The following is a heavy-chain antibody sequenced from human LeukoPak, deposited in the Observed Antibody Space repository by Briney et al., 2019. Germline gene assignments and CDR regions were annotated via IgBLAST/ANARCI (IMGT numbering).Heavy chain of an antibody. D-gene: IGHD3-3*01. CDR1: GYTFTSYY. Sequence: ASVKVSCKASGYTFTSYYMHWVRQAPGQGLEWMGIINPSGGSTSYAQKFQGRVTMTRDTSTSTVYMELRSLRSDDTAVYYCARVMIFGVVIIQPYFDYWGQGTLVTVSS. CDR2: INPSGGST. J-gene: IGHJ4*02. V-gene: IGHV1-46*01. CDR3: ARVMIFGVVIIQPYFDY.